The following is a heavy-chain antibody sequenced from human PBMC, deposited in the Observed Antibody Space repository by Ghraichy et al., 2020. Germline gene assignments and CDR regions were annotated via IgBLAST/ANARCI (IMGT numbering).Heavy chain of an antibody. J-gene: IGHJ4*02. CDR1: GGSISSSSYY. CDR3: VRRLGYSYWVY. D-gene: IGHD5-18*01. Sequence: SETLSLTCTVSGGSISSSSYYWGWIRQPPGKGLEWIGSIYHSGTTYYNPSLKSRVTISVDTSKNQFSLKLSSVTAADTAVYYCVRRLGYSYWVYWGQGTLVTVSS. V-gene: IGHV4-39*01. CDR2: IYHSGTT.